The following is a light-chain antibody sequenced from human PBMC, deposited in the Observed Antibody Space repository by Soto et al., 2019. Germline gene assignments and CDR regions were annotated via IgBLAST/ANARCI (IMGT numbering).Light chain of an antibody. Sequence: DIVLTQSPGTLSLSPGEEATLSCRASQSISSNFLAWYQQKRGQAPRLLIHGASNRATGIPAGFSGSGSGTDFTLTITSLEPEDFAVYYCQQYGGSPRTFGQGTRWIS. CDR3: QQYGGSPRT. J-gene: IGKJ1*01. V-gene: IGKV3-20*01. CDR1: QSISSNF. CDR2: GAS.